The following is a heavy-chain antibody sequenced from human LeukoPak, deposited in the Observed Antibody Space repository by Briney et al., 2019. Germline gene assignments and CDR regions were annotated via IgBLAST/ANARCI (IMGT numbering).Heavy chain of an antibody. Sequence: ASVKVSCKASGYTFTGKFIHWVRQAPGQGLEWMGWIDPNRGGTDYAQKFHGRVTMTRDTSTSTAYMDLSSLISDDAAVYYGASDREGLAYFDYWGQGTLVTVSS. CDR2: IDPNRGGT. D-gene: IGHD3/OR15-3a*01. V-gene: IGHV1-2*02. CDR1: GYTFTGKF. J-gene: IGHJ4*02. CDR3: ASDREGLAYFDY.